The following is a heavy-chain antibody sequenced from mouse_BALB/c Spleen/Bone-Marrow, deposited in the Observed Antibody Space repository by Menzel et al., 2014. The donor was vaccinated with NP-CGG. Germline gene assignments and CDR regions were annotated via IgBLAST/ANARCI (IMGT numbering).Heavy chain of an antibody. CDR2: ISYSGST. Sequence: EVKLEESGPSLMKPSQTLSLTCSVTGDSTTSGYWNWIRKFPGNKLEYMGYISYSGSTYYNPSLKSRISITRDTSKNQYYLQLNSVTTEDTATYYCASGDFDYWGQGTTLTVSS. CDR3: ASGDFDY. J-gene: IGHJ2*01. CDR1: GDSTTSGY. V-gene: IGHV3-8*02.